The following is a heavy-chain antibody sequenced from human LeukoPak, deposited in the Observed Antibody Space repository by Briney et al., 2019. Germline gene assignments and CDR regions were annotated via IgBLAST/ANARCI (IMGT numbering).Heavy chain of an antibody. CDR3: ARATSLPGRQAAGARRGLDY. D-gene: IGHD6-13*01. J-gene: IGHJ4*02. CDR1: GYSFIAYW. Sequence: GESLKISCKGSGYSFIAYWIAWVRQMPGKGLEWMGIIYVGDSETRYSPSFRGQVTISADKSITTAYLQWSSLQASDSAMYFCARATSLPGRQAAGARRGLDYWGQRTLVTVSS. CDR2: IYVGDSET. V-gene: IGHV5-51*01.